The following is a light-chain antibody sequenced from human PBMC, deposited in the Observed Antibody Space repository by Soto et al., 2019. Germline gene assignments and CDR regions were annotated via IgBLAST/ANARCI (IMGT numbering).Light chain of an antibody. V-gene: IGLV1-44*01. CDR3: AAWDDSLNAVI. CDR1: NSNIGSNI. CDR2: SDN. Sequence: QSVLTQPPSASGTPGQRVTISCSGSNSNIGSNIVNWYQHLPGTAPKLFIYSDNQRPSGVPDRFSGSKSGTSASLAISGLQSEDEAAYYCAAWDDSLNAVIFGGGTKLTVL. J-gene: IGLJ2*01.